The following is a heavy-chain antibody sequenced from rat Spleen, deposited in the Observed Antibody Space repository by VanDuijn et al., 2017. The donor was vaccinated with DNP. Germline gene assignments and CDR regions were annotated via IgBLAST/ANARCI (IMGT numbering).Heavy chain of an antibody. J-gene: IGHJ1*01. CDR1: GFDFNTYA. CDR3: TSTWYFDF. V-gene: IGHV10-4*01. CDR2: ISIKTNNYAT. Sequence: EVQLVESGGGLVQPKGSLKLSCTTSGFDFNTYAMSWVRQAPGKGLDWVASISIKTNNYATLYADSVKERFTISRDDSQNMVYLQMNNLKTEDTALYYCTSTWYFDFWGPGTMVTVSS.